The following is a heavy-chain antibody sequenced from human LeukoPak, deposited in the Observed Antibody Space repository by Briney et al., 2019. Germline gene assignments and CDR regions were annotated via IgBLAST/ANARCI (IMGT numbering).Heavy chain of an antibody. Sequence: SETLSLTCTVSGGSISTSNYYWGWIRQPPGKGLEWLGNIFYSGSTYYSPSLKSRVTISLDTSRNQFSLKLSSVTAADTAVYYCARGRYSGYDFYMDVWGKGTTVTVSS. CDR2: IFYSGST. D-gene: IGHD5-12*01. CDR1: GGSISTSNYY. CDR3: ARGRYSGYDFYMDV. J-gene: IGHJ6*03. V-gene: IGHV4-39*07.